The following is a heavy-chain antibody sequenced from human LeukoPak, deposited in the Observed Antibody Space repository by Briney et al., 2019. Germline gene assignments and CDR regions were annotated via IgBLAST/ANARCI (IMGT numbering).Heavy chain of an antibody. CDR1: GGTFSSYA. D-gene: IGHD3-10*01. Sequence: SVKVSCKASGGTFSSYAISWVRQAPGQGLEWMGGIIPIFGTANYAQKFQGRVTMTTDTSTSTAYMELRSLRSDDTAVYYCARKKGSGSYDYWGQGTLVTVSS. J-gene: IGHJ4*02. V-gene: IGHV1-69*05. CDR3: ARKKGSGSYDY. CDR2: IIPIFGTA.